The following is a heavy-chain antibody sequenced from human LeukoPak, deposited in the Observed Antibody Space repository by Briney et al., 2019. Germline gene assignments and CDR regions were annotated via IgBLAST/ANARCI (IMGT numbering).Heavy chain of an antibody. CDR1: AFTFRPYA. D-gene: IGHD5-18*01. CDR2: VSGSGGST. Sequence: GGSLRLSCAASAFTFRPYAMIWVRQAPGKGLEWVSTVSGSGGSTYYADSVKGRFTISRDNSNNTLYREMDSLRAEDTAVYYCAKGAASRGYTYVANWGQGTLVTVSS. J-gene: IGHJ4*02. V-gene: IGHV3-23*01. CDR3: AKGAASRGYTYVAN.